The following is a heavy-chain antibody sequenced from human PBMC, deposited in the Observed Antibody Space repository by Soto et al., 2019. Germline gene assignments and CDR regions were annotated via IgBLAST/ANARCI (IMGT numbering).Heavy chain of an antibody. V-gene: IGHV3-74*01. J-gene: IGHJ3*01. CDR3: ARGDRGAFDL. D-gene: IGHD1-26*01. CDR1: GFTFSYYW. CDR2: IHSDGCST. Sequence: EVQLVESGGGLVRPGGSLRLSCAASGFTFSYYWMHWVRQAPGQGLVWVSRIHSDGCSTTYADFVKGRFIISRDNARNTVDLQMNSVRVEDTAVYYCARGDRGAFDLWGQGTVVTVSS.